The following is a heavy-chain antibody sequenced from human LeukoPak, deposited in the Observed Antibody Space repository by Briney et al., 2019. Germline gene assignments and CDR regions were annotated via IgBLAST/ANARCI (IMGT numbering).Heavy chain of an antibody. J-gene: IGHJ6*02. CDR3: ARDHSSSFYYYYGMDV. D-gene: IGHD6-6*01. CDR1: GFTFSDYY. V-gene: IGHV3-11*01. Sequence: PGGSLRLSWAASGFTFSDYYMSWIRQAPGKGLEWVSYISSSGSTIYYADSVKGRFTISRDNAKNSLYLQMNSLRAEDTAVYYCARDHSSSFYYYYGMDVWGQGTTVTVSS. CDR2: ISSSGSTI.